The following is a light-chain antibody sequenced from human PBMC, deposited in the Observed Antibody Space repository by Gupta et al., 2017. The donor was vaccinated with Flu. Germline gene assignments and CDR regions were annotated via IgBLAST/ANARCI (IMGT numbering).Light chain of an antibody. V-gene: IGKV2-28*01. Sequence: DIVMTQSPLSLPVTPGEPASISCRSSQSLLNSNGNNYLDWYLQKPGQSPQLLIYLGSNRASGVPDRFSGSGSGTDFTLKISRVEAEDVGVYCCMQALQTPWTFGQGTKVEIK. J-gene: IGKJ1*01. CDR2: LGS. CDR1: QSLLNSNGNNY. CDR3: MQALQTPWT.